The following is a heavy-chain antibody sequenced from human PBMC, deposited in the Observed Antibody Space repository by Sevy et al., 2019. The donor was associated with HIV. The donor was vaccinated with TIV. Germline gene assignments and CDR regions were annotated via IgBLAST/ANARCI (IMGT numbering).Heavy chain of an antibody. CDR2: IKQDGSGK. J-gene: IGHJ4*02. V-gene: IGHV3-7*03. D-gene: IGHD3-10*01. CDR1: GFSFSSYW. Sequence: GGSLRLSCAASGFSFSSYWMSWVRQAPGKGLEWVANIKQDGSGKYYVDSVKGRFTISRDNAKNSLYLQMNSLRAEDTAVYYCARDSLLNYGSGSYYVYWGQGTLVTVSS. CDR3: ARDSLLNYGSGSYYVY.